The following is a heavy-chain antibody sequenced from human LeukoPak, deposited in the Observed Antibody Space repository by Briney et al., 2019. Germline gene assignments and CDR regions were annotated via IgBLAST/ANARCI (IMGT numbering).Heavy chain of an antibody. CDR3: ARDILWGGGMDV. V-gene: IGHV1-8*01. CDR1: GYTFTSYD. J-gene: IGHJ6*02. Sequence: ASVKVSCKASGYTFTSYDINWVRQATGQGLEWMGWMNPNSGNTGYAQKSQGRVTMTRNTSISTAYMELSSLRSEDTAVYYCARDILWGGGMDVWGQGTTVTVSS. D-gene: IGHD7-27*01. CDR2: MNPNSGNT.